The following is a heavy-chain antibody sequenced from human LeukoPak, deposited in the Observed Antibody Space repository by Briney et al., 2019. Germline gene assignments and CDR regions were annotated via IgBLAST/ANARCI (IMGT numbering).Heavy chain of an antibody. J-gene: IGHJ6*03. D-gene: IGHD3-3*01. CDR3: ARMCYDFWTRDYYYYMDV. CDR1: GFTFSSYW. CDR2: IKQDGSEK. V-gene: IGHV3-7*01. Sequence: PGGSLRLSCAASGFTFSSYWMSWVRQAPGKGLEWVANIKQDGSEKYYVDSVKGRFTTSRDNAKNSLYLQMNSLRAEDTAVYYCARMCYDFWTRDYYYYMDVWGKGTTVTVSS.